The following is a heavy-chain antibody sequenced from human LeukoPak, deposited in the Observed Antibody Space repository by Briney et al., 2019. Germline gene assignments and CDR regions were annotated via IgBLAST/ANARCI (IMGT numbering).Heavy chain of an antibody. J-gene: IGHJ4*02. V-gene: IGHV4-59*03. CDR1: GASITNYY. CDR3: VRGFCSGATCYPSDS. D-gene: IGHD2-15*01. CDR2: FYYSGSD. Sequence: PSETLSLTCTVSGASITNYYWNWVRQPPGKGLEWIGDFYYSGSDNYNPSLKSRITISLDPSKNQFSLKLSYVTAADTAVYYCVRGFCSGATCYPSDSSGPGALVTAS.